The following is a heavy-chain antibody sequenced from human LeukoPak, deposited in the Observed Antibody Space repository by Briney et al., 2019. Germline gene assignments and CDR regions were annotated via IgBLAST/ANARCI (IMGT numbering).Heavy chain of an antibody. CDR2: IYPTGST. CDR3: ARDHQILWFGELSNWFDP. D-gene: IGHD3-10*01. V-gene: IGHV4-38-2*02. J-gene: IGHJ5*02. CDR1: GYSISSGYY. Sequence: PSETLSLTCTVSGYSISSGYYWGWIRQPPGKGLEWIGNIYPTGSTYYNPSLKSRVTISVDTSKNQFSLKLSSVTAADTAVYYCARDHQILWFGELSNWFDPWGQGTLVTVSS.